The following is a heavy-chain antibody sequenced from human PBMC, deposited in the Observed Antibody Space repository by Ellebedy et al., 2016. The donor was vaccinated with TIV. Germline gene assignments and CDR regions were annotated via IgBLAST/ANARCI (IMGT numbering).Heavy chain of an antibody. CDR1: GDTLTEFS. CDR3: ATHLPSHEWDPLRHH. D-gene: IGHD1-26*01. CDR2: FDPEDGVT. Sequence: ASVKVSXKVSGDTLTEFSMHWVRQAPGRGLEWMGGFDPEDGVTIFAQKFQGRVTMTEDTSTDTAYMELSSLRSEDTAVYYCATHLPSHEWDPLRHHWGQGTLVTVSS. V-gene: IGHV1-24*01. J-gene: IGHJ5*02.